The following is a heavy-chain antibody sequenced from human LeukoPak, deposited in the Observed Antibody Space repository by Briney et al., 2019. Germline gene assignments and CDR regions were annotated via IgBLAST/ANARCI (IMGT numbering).Heavy chain of an antibody. CDR1: GGTFSSYG. D-gene: IGHD3-16*02. CDR3: ARNHYRSGSYRNNWFDP. J-gene: IGHJ5*02. CDR2: IIPIFNTA. Sequence: WASVKVSCKASGGTFSSYGFSWVRQAPGQGLEWMGGIIPIFNTAHYAQKFQGRVTITADEPTGSAYMELSSLRSEDTAVYYCARNHYRSGSYRNNWFDPWGQGTLVTVSS. V-gene: IGHV1-69*13.